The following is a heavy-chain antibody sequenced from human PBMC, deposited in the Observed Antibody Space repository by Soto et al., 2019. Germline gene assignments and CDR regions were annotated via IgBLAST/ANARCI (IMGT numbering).Heavy chain of an antibody. J-gene: IGHJ5*02. CDR3: ARLWDYYDGSGSLGWFDP. V-gene: IGHV4-31*03. D-gene: IGHD3-10*01. Sequence: SETLSLTCTVFGGSISSGGYYWSWIRQHPGKGLEWIGYIYYSGSTYYNPSLKSRVTISVDTSKNQFSLKLSSVTAADTAVYYCARLWDYYDGSGSLGWFDPWGQGTLVTVSS. CDR2: IYYSGST. CDR1: GGSISSGGYY.